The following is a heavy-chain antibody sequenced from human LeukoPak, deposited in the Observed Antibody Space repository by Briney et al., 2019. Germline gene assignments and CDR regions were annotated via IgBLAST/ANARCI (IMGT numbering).Heavy chain of an antibody. CDR2: INPSGGST. CDR3: ARDSLKDAFDI. CDR1: GYTFTSYY. V-gene: IGHV1-46*01. J-gene: IGHJ3*02. Sequence: AAVKVSCKASGYTFTSYYMHWVRQAPGQGLEWMGIINPSGGSTSYAQKFQGRVTMAGDTATSTVYMELSSLRSEDTAVYYCARDSLKDAFDIWGQGTMVTVSS.